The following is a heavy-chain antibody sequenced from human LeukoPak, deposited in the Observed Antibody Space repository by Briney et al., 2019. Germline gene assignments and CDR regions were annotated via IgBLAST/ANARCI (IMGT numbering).Heavy chain of an antibody. D-gene: IGHD5-24*01. CDR1: GFTFSDYY. Sequence: PGGSLRLSCAASGFTFSDYYMSWIRQAPGKGLEWVSYISSSGSTIYYADSVKGRFTISRDNAKNSLYLQMNSLRAEDTAVYYCARVSRGWLQSEQIIDYWGQGTLVTVSS. V-gene: IGHV3-11*04. CDR3: ARVSRGWLQSEQIIDY. CDR2: ISSSGSTI. J-gene: IGHJ4*02.